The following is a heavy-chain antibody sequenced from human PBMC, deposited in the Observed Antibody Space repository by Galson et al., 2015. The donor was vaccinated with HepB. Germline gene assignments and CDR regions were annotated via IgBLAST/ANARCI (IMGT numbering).Heavy chain of an antibody. Sequence: SLRLSCAASGFTFSDYYMSWIRQAPGKGLEWVSYISSSSSYTNYADSVKGRFTISRDNAKNSLYLQMNSLRAEDTAVYYCARDLGGSGRPYYFDYWGQGTLVTVSS. V-gene: IGHV3-11*06. CDR3: ARDLGGSGRPYYFDY. CDR1: GFTFSDYY. D-gene: IGHD3-10*01. CDR2: ISSSSSYT. J-gene: IGHJ4*02.